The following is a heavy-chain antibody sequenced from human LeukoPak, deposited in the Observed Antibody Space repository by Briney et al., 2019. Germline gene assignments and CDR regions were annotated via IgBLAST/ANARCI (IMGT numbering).Heavy chain of an antibody. D-gene: IGHD3-9*01. V-gene: IGHV1-8*01. Sequence: ASLKVSCKASGYTFTSYDINWVRQAPGQGLEWMGWMNPNSGNTGYAQKFQGRVTMTRNTSISRAYMELSSLRSEDTAVYYCARVPNSLLRYLDYWGQGTLVTVSS. CDR3: ARVPNSLLRYLDY. CDR1: GYTFTSYD. J-gene: IGHJ4*02. CDR2: MNPNSGNT.